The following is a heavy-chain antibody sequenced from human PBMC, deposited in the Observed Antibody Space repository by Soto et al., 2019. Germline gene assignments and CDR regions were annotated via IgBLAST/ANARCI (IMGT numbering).Heavy chain of an antibody. J-gene: IGHJ4*02. D-gene: IGHD1-26*01. V-gene: IGHV1-8*01. Sequence: GASVKVSCKASGYTFTSYDINWVRQATGQGLEWMGWMNPNSGNTGYAQKFQGRVTMTRNTSISTAYMELSSLRAEDTAVYYCARITGEKWELLDYWGQGTLVTVSS. CDR3: ARITGEKWELLDY. CDR2: MNPNSGNT. CDR1: GYTFTSYD.